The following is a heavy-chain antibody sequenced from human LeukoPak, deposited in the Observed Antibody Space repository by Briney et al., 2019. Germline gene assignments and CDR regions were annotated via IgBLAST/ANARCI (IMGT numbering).Heavy chain of an antibody. V-gene: IGHV1-69*06. CDR2: IIPIFGTA. Sequence: ASVKVSCKASGGTFSSYAISWVRQAPGQGLEWMGGIIPIFGTANYAQKLQGRVTITADKSTSTAYVELSSLRSEDTAVYYCARGDTAMGYYYYYYMDVWGKGTTVTVSS. D-gene: IGHD5-18*01. CDR3: ARGDTAMGYYYYYYMDV. CDR1: GGTFSSYA. J-gene: IGHJ6*03.